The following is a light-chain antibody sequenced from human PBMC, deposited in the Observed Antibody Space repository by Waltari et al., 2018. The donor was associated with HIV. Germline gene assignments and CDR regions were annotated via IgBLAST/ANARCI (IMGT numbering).Light chain of an antibody. Sequence: QSALTQPPSASGTPGQSVTISCTGTSSDVGGYNHVPWYQQHPGKAPKLMIYEVSKRPSGVPDRFAGSKSGNTASLTVSGLQPEDEADYYCSSYAGSNNFVFGTGTKVTVL. CDR3: SSYAGSNNFV. V-gene: IGLV2-8*01. CDR1: SSDVGGYNH. CDR2: EVS. J-gene: IGLJ1*01.